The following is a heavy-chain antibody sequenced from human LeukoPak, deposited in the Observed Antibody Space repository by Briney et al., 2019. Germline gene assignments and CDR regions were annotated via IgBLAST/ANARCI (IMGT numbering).Heavy chain of an antibody. J-gene: IGHJ4*02. V-gene: IGHV4-59*12. CDR3: ARGYGIDY. D-gene: IGHD5-18*01. CDR2: IYYSGST. Sequence: SETLSLTCTVSGGSISSYYWSWIRQPPGKGLEWIGYIYYSGSTNYNPSLKSRVTISVDTSKNQFSLKLSSVTAADTAVYYCARGYGIDYWGQGTLVTVSS. CDR1: GGSISSYY.